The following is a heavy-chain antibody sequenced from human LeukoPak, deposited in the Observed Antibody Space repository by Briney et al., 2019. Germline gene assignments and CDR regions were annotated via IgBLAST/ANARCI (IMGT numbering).Heavy chain of an antibody. CDR2: IYPGDSDT. V-gene: IGHV5-51*01. J-gene: IGHJ6*03. CDR1: GYNFTNYW. D-gene: IGHD5-18*01. Sequence: GESLKISCKGSGYNFTNYWIGWVRQMPGKGLEWMGIIYPGDSDTRYSPSFQGQVTISADKSISTAYLQWSSLKASDTAMYYCARHTGSSYGLGYYYMDVWGKGTTVTVSS. CDR3: ARHTGSSYGLGYYYMDV.